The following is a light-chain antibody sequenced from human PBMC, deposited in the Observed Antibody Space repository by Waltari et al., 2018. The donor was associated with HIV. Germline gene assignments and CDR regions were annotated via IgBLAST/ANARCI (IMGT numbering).Light chain of an antibody. J-gene: IGLJ2*01. V-gene: IGLV1-47*01. CDR3: VVWDDSLSGVV. CDR1: SSNIGSNN. Sequence: QSVVTQSPSASGTPGQSVTISCSGSSSNIGSNNVFWYQHLPGTAPKLLIYRDNPRPSSPDRISGSRSGTSASLAISGLRSEDEAVYYCVVWDDSLSGVVFGGGTSLTVL. CDR2: RDN.